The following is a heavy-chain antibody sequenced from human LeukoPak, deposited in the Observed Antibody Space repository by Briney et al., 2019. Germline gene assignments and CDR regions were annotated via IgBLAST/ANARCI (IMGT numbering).Heavy chain of an antibody. Sequence: KPSESLSLTCAVYGGSFSGYYWSWIRQPPGKGLEWIGEINHSGSTNYNPSLKSRVTISVDTSKNQFSLKLGSVTAAYTAVYYCATRPYYYYMDVWGKGTRVTVSS. CDR3: ATRPYYYYMDV. J-gene: IGHJ6*03. CDR1: GGSFSGYY. CDR2: INHSGST. V-gene: IGHV4-34*01. D-gene: IGHD6-6*01.